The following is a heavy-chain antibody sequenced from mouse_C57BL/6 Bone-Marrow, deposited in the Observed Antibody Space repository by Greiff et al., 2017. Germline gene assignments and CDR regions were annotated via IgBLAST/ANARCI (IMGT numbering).Heavy chain of an antibody. CDR3: ARSDSDCDGDY. CDR2: IDPSDSYT. V-gene: IGHV1-50*01. D-gene: IGHD2-4*01. Sequence: QVQLQQSGAELVKPGASVKLSCKASGFTFTSYWMQWVKQRPGQGLEWIGEIDPSDSYTNYNQKFKGKATLTVDTSSSTAYMRLRHLTSEDSAVYDCARSDSDCDGDYWGQGTTLTVSS. CDR1: GFTFTSYW. J-gene: IGHJ2*01.